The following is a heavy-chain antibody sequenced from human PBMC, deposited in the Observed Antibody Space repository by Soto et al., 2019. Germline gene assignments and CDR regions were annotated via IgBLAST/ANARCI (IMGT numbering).Heavy chain of an antibody. Sequence: QVKLQESGPGLATPSGTLSLTCAVSGVSISSGNWWTWVRQSPQRGLEYIGEIFHDGTANYYPSFERRVAISVDTSRSQFSLRLKSVSAADTAVYYWARLLGGYDDYGGWFAPWGQGTLVTVSS. CDR2: IFHDGTA. CDR3: ARLLGGYDDYGGWFAP. D-gene: IGHD4-17*01. CDR1: GVSISSGNW. J-gene: IGHJ5*02. V-gene: IGHV4-4*02.